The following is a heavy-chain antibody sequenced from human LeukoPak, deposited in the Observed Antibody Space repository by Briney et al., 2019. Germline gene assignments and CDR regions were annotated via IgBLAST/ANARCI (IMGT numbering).Heavy chain of an antibody. V-gene: IGHV3-53*01. J-gene: IGHJ3*02. D-gene: IGHD3-9*01. CDR3: ARDRITIFHGAFDI. CDR2: IYSGGST. Sequence: GGSLRLSCAASGFTVSSNYMSWVRQAPGKGLEWVSVIYSGGSTYYADSVKGRFTISRDNSKNTLYLQMNSLRAEDTAVYYCARDRITIFHGAFDIWGQGTMVTVSS. CDR1: GFTVSSNY.